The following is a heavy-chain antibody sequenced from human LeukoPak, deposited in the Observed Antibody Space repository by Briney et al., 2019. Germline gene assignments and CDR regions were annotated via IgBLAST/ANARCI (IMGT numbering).Heavy chain of an antibody. J-gene: IGHJ4*02. CDR2: IYYSGSS. CDR3: ARAVDSSRYYFDY. V-gene: IGHV4-39*07. CDR1: GGSISSSSYY. Sequence: SETLSLTCTVSGGSISSSSYYWGWIRQPPGKGLEWIGSIYYSGSSYYNPSLKSRVTISVDTSKNQFSLKLSSVTAADTAVYYCARAVDSSRYYFDYWGQGTLVTVSS. D-gene: IGHD3-22*01.